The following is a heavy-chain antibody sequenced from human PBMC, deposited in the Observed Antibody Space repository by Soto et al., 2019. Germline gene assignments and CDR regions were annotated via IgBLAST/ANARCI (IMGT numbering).Heavy chain of an antibody. CDR2: IYHNGST. Sequence: SETLSLTCAVYGGSISSNKWWSWVPQPPGKGLEWIGVIYHNGSTNYNPSLKSRVTISLAKSKNQFSLKLTSVTAADSAVYYCARDDHIVVVPTSLGAMDVWCQGTTVTVSS. J-gene: IGHJ6*02. D-gene: IGHD2-2*01. CDR1: GGSISSNKW. V-gene: IGHV4-4*02. CDR3: ARDDHIVVVPTSLGAMDV.